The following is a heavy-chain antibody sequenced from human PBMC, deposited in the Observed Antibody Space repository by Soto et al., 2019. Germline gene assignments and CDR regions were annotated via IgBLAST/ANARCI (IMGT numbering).Heavy chain of an antibody. J-gene: IGHJ3*02. D-gene: IGHD3-3*01. CDR3: ARDLAGLRFLEWLPSDAFDT. V-gene: IGHV3-33*08. Sequence: LRLSCAASGFTFSSYGMHWVRQAPGKGLGWVAVIWYDGSNKYYADSVKGRFTISRDNSKNTLYLQMNSLRAEDTAVYYCARDLAGLRFLEWLPSDAFDTWGQGTMVTVSS. CDR1: GFTFSSYG. CDR2: IWYDGSNK.